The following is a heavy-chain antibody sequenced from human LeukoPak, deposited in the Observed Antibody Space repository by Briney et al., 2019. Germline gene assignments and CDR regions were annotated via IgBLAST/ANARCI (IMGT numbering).Heavy chain of an antibody. CDR3: ARIPFTYYDILTGYLPYYFDY. CDR2: IKQDGSEK. J-gene: IGHJ4*02. D-gene: IGHD3-9*01. CDR1: GFTFSSYW. Sequence: GGSLRLSCAASGFTFSSYWMSWVRQAPGKGLEWVANIKQDGSEKYYVDSVKGRFTISRDNAKNSLYLQMNSLRAEDTAVYYCARIPFTYYDILTGYLPYYFDYWGQGTLVTVSS. V-gene: IGHV3-7*03.